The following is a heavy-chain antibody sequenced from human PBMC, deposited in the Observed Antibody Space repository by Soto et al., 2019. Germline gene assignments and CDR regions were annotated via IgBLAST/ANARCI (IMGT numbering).Heavy chain of an antibody. V-gene: IGHV3-53*01. CDR1: GFSVGGNY. Sequence: EERLVQSGGGLVQPGGSLRLSCAASGFSVGGNYMSWVRQAPGKGLELVSLLYSGGNPFYADSMKGRFTLSRDNSNNILYLQIDSLSAEDTAVYYCARGPNSDCWGQGTLVIVSS. J-gene: IGHJ4*02. CDR3: ARGPNSDC. CDR2: LYSGGNP. D-gene: IGHD2-21*01.